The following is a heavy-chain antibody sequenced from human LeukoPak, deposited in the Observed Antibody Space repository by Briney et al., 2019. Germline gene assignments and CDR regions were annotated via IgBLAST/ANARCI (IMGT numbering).Heavy chain of an antibody. V-gene: IGHV3-23*01. J-gene: IGHJ4*02. CDR2: ISGSGGST. CDR3: AKAKKIYSSGRNYYFDY. D-gene: IGHD6-19*01. Sequence: GGSLRLSCAASGFTFSSYAMSWVRQAPGKGLEWVSAISGSGGSTYYADSVKGRFTISRDNSKNTLYLQMNSLRAEDTAVYYCAKAKKIYSSGRNYYFDYWGQGTLVTVSS. CDR1: GFTFSSYA.